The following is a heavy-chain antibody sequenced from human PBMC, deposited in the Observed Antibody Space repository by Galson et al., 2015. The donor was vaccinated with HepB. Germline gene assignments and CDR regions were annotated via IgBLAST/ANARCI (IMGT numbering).Heavy chain of an antibody. V-gene: IGHV1-18*01. J-gene: IGHJ3*02. Sequence: SVKVSCKASGYPFSTYGISWVRQAPGQGLEWMGWISGNNGNTNYAQNLQGRVTMTTDTSTSTAYMELRSLRYDDTAVYYCARDGQQLVNRDAFDIWGQGTMVTVSS. CDR3: ARDGQQLVNRDAFDI. CDR1: GYPFSTYG. D-gene: IGHD6-13*01. CDR2: ISGNNGNT.